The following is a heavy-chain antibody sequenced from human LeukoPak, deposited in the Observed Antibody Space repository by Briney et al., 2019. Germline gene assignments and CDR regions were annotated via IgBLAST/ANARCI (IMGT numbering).Heavy chain of an antibody. CDR1: GFTFSSYA. D-gene: IGHD5-12*01. V-gene: IGHV3-64D*06. CDR2: IVSNAGST. CDR3: VKPLGSSGYGYFFDY. Sequence: GGSLRLSCSASGFTFSSYAMHWVRQAPGKGLEYVSAIVSNAGSTYYADSVKGRFTISRDNSKNTLYLQMSSLRAEDTAVYYCVKPLGSSGYGYFFDYWGQGALVTVPS. J-gene: IGHJ4*02.